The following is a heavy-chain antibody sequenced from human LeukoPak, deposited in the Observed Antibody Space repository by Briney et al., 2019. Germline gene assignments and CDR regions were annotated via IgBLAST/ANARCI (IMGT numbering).Heavy chain of an antibody. Sequence: GGSLRLSCTASGFTFGTYWMTWVRQAPGKGLEWVAVIWYDGSNKYYADSVKGRFTISRDNSKNTLYLQMNSLRAEDTAVYYCAREDGDYPYYFDYWGQGTLVTVSS. CDR3: AREDGDYPYYFDY. CDR1: GFTFGTYW. J-gene: IGHJ4*02. D-gene: IGHD4-17*01. CDR2: IWYDGSNK. V-gene: IGHV3-33*08.